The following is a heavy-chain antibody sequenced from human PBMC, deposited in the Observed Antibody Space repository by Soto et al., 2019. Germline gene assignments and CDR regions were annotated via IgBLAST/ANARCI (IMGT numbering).Heavy chain of an antibody. CDR2: ISYDGSNK. Sequence: GGSLRLSCAASGFTFSSYAMHWVRQAPGKGLEWVAVISYDGSNKYYADSVKGRFTISRDNSKNTLYLQMNSLRAEDTAVYYCARAVAGTFSLFDYWGQGTLVTVSS. D-gene: IGHD6-19*01. CDR1: GFTFSSYA. J-gene: IGHJ4*02. V-gene: IGHV3-30-3*01. CDR3: ARAVAGTFSLFDY.